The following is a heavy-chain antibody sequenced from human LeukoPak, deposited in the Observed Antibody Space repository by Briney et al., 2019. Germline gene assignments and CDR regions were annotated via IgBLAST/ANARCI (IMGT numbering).Heavy chain of an antibody. Sequence: ASVKVSCKASGYTFTSYDINWVRQATGQGLEWMGWMDPNSGNTGYAQKFQGRVTMTRNTSISTAYMELSSLRSEDTAVYYCARGMGGWRYYYYYMDVWGQGTLVTVSS. V-gene: IGHV1-8*01. CDR3: ARGMGGWRYYYYYMDV. CDR1: GYTFTSYD. D-gene: IGHD6-19*01. J-gene: IGHJ6*03. CDR2: MDPNSGNT.